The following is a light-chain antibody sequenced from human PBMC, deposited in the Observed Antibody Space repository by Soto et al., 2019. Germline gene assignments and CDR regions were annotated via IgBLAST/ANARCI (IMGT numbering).Light chain of an antibody. CDR1: IIELKS. Sequence: SYELTQPPSVSVAPGQTARITCEESIIELKSVHWYQQRPGQAPVPVVYDDDDRPSGIPDRFSGSKSENMATLTISRVEAGDEADYYCGSWDRTLSAGVFGGGTKLTVL. CDR3: GSWDRTLSAGV. V-gene: IGLV3-21*02. J-gene: IGLJ3*02. CDR2: DDD.